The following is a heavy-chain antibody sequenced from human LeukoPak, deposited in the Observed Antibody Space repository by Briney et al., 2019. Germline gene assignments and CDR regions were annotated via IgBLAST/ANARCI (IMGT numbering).Heavy chain of an antibody. D-gene: IGHD1-1*01. CDR3: ARDAAYDRTGYDS. V-gene: IGHV3-11*04. Sequence: PGGSLRLSCAASGFNFSAYYMNWVRQAPGKGLECVAYISATGTSKYYAHSVKGRLSISRDNAQNFLYLEMSSLIVEDTAVYYCARDAAYDRTGYDSWGQGTLVIVSS. CDR2: ISATGTSK. CDR1: GFNFSAYY. J-gene: IGHJ4*02.